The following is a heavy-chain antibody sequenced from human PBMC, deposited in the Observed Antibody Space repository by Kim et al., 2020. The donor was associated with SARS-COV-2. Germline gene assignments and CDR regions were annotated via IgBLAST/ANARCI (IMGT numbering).Heavy chain of an antibody. V-gene: IGHV6-1*01. J-gene: IGHJ4*02. CDR3: ARDRQRAGTGVDY. CDR1: GDSVSSNSAA. Sequence: SQTLSLTCDISGDSVSSNSAAWNWIRQSPSRGLEWLGRTYYRSKWYTDYALSVKDRITINPDTSKNQFSLQLNSVTPEDTAVYYCARDRQRAGTGVDYWGQGTLVTVSS. CDR2: TYYRSKWYT. D-gene: IGHD6-19*01.